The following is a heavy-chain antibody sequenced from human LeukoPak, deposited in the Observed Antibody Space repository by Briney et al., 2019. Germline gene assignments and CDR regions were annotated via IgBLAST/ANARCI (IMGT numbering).Heavy chain of an antibody. V-gene: IGHV3-15*01. J-gene: IGHJ4*02. CDR2: IKSKTDGGTT. D-gene: IGHD6-6*01. CDR1: GFTFSSYA. CDR3: ARQQLVLDY. Sequence: GGSLRLSCAASGFTFSSYAMSWVRKAPGKGLEWVGHIKSKTDGGTTDYAAPVKGRFTISRDDSKNTLYLQMNSLKIEDTAVYYCARQQLVLDYWGQGTLVTVSS.